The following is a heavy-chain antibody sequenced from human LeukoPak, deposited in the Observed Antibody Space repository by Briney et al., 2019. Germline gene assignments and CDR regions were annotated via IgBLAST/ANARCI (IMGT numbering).Heavy chain of an antibody. Sequence: GGSLRLSCAASGFTFSSYAMSWVRQAPGKGLEWVSAISGSGGSTDYADSVKGRFTISRDNAKNTLYLQMNSLRAEDTAVYRCARDVRGPHDFWGQGTLVTVSS. D-gene: IGHD2/OR15-2a*01. V-gene: IGHV3-23*01. CDR3: ARDVRGPHDF. CDR2: ISGSGGST. J-gene: IGHJ4*02. CDR1: GFTFSSYA.